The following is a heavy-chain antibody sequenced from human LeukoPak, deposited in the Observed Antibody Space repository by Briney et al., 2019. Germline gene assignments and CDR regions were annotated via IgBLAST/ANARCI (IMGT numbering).Heavy chain of an antibody. CDR1: GYTFTGYF. D-gene: IGHD2-21*02. V-gene: IGHV1-2*04. CDR2: INPNSGGT. Sequence: ASVKVSCQASGYTFTGYFMHWVRQAPGQGLEWMGWINPNSGGTNFAQKFQGWVTMTRDTSISTAYMELSRLRSDDTAVYYCARDPLAYCGGDCVYGMDVWGQGTTVTVSS. CDR3: ARDPLAYCGGDCVYGMDV. J-gene: IGHJ6*02.